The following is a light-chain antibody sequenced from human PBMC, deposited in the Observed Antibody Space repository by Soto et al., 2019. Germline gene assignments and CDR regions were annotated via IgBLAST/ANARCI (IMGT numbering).Light chain of an antibody. V-gene: IGKV1-39*01. CDR2: AAS. Sequence: DIQMTQSPSSLSASVGDRVTITCRASQSISYYLNWYQQKPGKAPKLLIYAASSLQGGVPSRFSGSGSGTDLTLTISSLQPEDFATYYCQQSYSTPWTFGQGTKVEIK. CDR3: QQSYSTPWT. CDR1: QSISYY. J-gene: IGKJ1*01.